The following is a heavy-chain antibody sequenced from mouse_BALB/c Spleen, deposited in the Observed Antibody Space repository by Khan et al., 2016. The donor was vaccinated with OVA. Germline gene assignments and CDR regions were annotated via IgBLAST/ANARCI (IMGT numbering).Heavy chain of an antibody. J-gene: IGHJ2*01. CDR2: ISYSGST. D-gene: IGHD1-2*01. V-gene: IGHV3-2*02. CDR3: ARTARITY. Sequence: VQLKESGPGLVKPSQSLSLTCTVTGYSTTSGYGWNWIRQFPGHKLEWMGYISYSGSTNYNPSLKSRISITRDTSKNQFFLQLNSVTTEDTATYYGARTARITYWGQGTTLTVSS. CDR1: GYSTTSGYG.